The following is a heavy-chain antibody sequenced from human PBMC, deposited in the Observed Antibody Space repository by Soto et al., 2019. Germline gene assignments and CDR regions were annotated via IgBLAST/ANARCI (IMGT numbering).Heavy chain of an antibody. D-gene: IGHD3-3*01. CDR3: ARGVTIFGVVRIHNDY. Sequence: SETLSLTCAVYGGSFSVYNWSWIRHPPGKGLEWIGAINHSGSTNYNASLKGRVTISVDTSKNQFSLKLSSVTAADTAVYYCARGVTIFGVVRIHNDYWGQGTLVTVSS. CDR1: GGSFSVYN. V-gene: IGHV4-34*01. J-gene: IGHJ4*02. CDR2: INHSGST.